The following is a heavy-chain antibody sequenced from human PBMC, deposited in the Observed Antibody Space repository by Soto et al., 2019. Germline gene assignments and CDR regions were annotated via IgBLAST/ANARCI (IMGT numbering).Heavy chain of an antibody. CDR2: INAGNGNT. CDR3: ASPAYGSGSYY. CDR1: GYTFSSYA. J-gene: IGHJ4*02. Sequence: QVQLVQSGAEVKKPGASVKVSCKASGYTFSSYALHWVRQAPGQRLEWMGWINAGNGNTKYSQKFPXXVTLARETSASPADIELSSLSSEDTAVYYCASPAYGSGSYYWGQGTVVTVSS. V-gene: IGHV1-3*01. D-gene: IGHD3-10*01.